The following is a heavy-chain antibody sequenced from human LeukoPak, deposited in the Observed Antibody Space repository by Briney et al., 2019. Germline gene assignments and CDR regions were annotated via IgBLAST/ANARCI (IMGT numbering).Heavy chain of an antibody. D-gene: IGHD1-1*01. J-gene: IGHJ4*02. CDR3: ARGGAERNGPPGRFDY. CDR2: INPSGGST. CDR1: GYTFTSYY. Sequence: ASVKVSCKASGYTFTSYYMHWVRQAPGQGLEWMGIINPSGGSTSYAQKFQGRVTMTRDMSTSTVYMELSSLRSEDTAVYYCARGGAERNGPPGRFDYWGQGTLVTVSS. V-gene: IGHV1-46*01.